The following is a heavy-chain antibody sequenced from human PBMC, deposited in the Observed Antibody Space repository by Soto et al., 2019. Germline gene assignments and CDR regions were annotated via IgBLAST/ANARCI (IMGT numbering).Heavy chain of an antibody. CDR1: GSPFTSYG. CDR2: ISAYNGNT. D-gene: IGHD2-15*01. V-gene: IGHV1-18*01. Sequence: ASVKVSCKASGSPFTSYGISWVRQAPGQGLEWMGWISAYNGNTNYAQKLQGRVTMTTDTSTSTAYMELRSLRSDDTAVYYCAASFYCSGGSCYPGFDYWGQGTLVTVSS. J-gene: IGHJ4*02. CDR3: AASFYCSGGSCYPGFDY.